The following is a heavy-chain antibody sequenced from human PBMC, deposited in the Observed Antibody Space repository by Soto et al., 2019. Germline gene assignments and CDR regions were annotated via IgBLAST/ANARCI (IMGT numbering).Heavy chain of an antibody. CDR3: AKSPWYSSSWPCDY. CDR1: GFPLRNYV. CDR2: ISGSDGST. V-gene: IGHV3-23*01. D-gene: IGHD6-13*01. Sequence: EVQLLESGGGLVQPGGSLRLSCAASGFPLRNYVMSWVRQAPGKGLEWVSAISGSDGSTYYADSVKGRLTISRDNSKNTLYLQMNSMRAEDTAVYYCAKSPWYSSSWPCDYWGQGTLVTVSS. J-gene: IGHJ4*02.